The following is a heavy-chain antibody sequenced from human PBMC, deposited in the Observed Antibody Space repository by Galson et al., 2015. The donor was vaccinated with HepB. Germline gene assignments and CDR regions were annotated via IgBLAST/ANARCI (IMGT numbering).Heavy chain of an antibody. J-gene: IGHJ4*02. CDR1: GFTFSNYT. D-gene: IGHD5-18*01. Sequence: SLRLSCAASGFTFSNYTMNWVRQAPGKGLEWVSFISSSRSYTSQADSVKGRFTISRDNAKNFLYLQMNSLKTEDTAVYYCARGTGYSYRPFDYWGQGILVSVSS. CDR2: ISSSRSYT. V-gene: IGHV3-21*01. CDR3: ARGTGYSYRPFDY.